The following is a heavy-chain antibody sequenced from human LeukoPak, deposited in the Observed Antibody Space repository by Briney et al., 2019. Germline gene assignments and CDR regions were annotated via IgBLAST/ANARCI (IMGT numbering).Heavy chain of an antibody. J-gene: IGHJ4*02. CDR1: GYTFTGYY. V-gene: IGHV1-2*01. CDR3: ARGKIYGWGSYHIDD. D-gene: IGHD3-10*01. CDR2: INPNSVCT. Sequence: ASVKVSCKASGYTFTGYYMHWVRQAPGHPLEWMGWINPNSVCTNYAQKFQARDTSTSVTSIGTAYMYPSRLRSDATAVYYCARGKIYGWGSYHIDDWGEGTLVTVSS.